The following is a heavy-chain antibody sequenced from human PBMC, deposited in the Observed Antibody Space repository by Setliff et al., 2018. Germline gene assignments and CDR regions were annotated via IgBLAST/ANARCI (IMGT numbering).Heavy chain of an antibody. CDR2: IHHTGTT. J-gene: IGHJ4*02. V-gene: IGHV4-31*03. D-gene: IGHD5-12*01. Sequence: SETLSLTCTVSDGSIRSGDYWGWIRQHPGKGLEWIGYIHHTGTTFYNPSLRSRVTISVDTSKNQFSLKLTSLTAADTAVYYCARAKDGYDFDYFDYWGQGIPGTVSS. CDR3: ARAKDGYDFDYFDY. CDR1: DGSIRSGDY.